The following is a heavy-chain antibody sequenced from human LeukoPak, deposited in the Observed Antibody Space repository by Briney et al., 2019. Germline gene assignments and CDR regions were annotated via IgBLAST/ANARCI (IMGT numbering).Heavy chain of an antibody. D-gene: IGHD6-19*01. J-gene: IGHJ4*02. V-gene: IGHV5-51*01. Sequence: GESLKISCKGSGYSYTNYWIGWVRQMPGKGLEWMGIIYPGDSHTRYNPSFQGQVTISADKSLSTAHLQWSSLKASDTAMYYCARSRDVAGTYRSFDYWGQGTLVTVSP. CDR3: ARSRDVAGTYRSFDY. CDR1: GYSYTNYW. CDR2: IYPGDSHT.